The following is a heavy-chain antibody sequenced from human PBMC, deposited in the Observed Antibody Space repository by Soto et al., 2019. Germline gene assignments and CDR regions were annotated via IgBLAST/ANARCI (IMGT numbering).Heavy chain of an antibody. CDR2: ISWNSGST. Sequence: EVQLVESGGGLVQPGRSLRLSCAASGFTFDDYAMHWVRQVPGKGLEWVSGISWNSGSTGYADSVKGRFTISRDNAKNSLFLQMNSLRDEDTALYYCAKETYFRAYSHGYFDYWGQGTLVTVSS. CDR3: AKETYFRAYSHGYFDY. V-gene: IGHV3-9*01. J-gene: IGHJ4*02. CDR1: GFTFDDYA. D-gene: IGHD5-18*01.